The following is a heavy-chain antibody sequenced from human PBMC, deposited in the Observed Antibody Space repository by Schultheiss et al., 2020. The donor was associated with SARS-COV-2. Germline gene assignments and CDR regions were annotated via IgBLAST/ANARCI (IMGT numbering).Heavy chain of an antibody. Sequence: SETLSLTCAVSGGSVSGSHLWTWVRQTPGEGLEWIGEIDRSGNTYYNPSLKSRVTISVDQSKNQFSLKLSSVTAADTAVYYCARFRGPKNWYFDLWGRGTLVTVSS. CDR3: ARFRGPKNWYFDL. V-gene: IGHV4-4*02. J-gene: IGHJ2*01. CDR1: GGSVSGSHL. CDR2: IDRSGNT.